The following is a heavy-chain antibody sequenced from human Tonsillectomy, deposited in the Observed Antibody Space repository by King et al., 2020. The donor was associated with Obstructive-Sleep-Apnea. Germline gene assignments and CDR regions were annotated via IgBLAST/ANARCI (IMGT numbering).Heavy chain of an antibody. CDR2: IYYIGST. Sequence: QLQESGPGLVKPSETLSLTCTVSGGSISSYYWSWIRQSPGKGLEWIGYIYYIGSTNYNPSLKRGVPISVDTSKNQFSLKLSSVTAADTAVYYCAREGNHYDILTGYYDASAWFDPWGQGTLVTVSS. CDR3: AREGNHYDILTGYYDASAWFDP. CDR1: GGSISSYY. D-gene: IGHD3-9*01. V-gene: IGHV4-59*01. J-gene: IGHJ5*02.